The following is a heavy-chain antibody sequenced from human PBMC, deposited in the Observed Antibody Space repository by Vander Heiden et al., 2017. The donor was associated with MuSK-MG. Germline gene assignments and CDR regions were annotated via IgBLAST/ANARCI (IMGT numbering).Heavy chain of an antibody. CDR3: ARINWIYKPVDS. V-gene: IGHV6-1*01. CDR2: IHYSSRWHN. D-gene: IGHD1-20*01. J-gene: IGHJ4*02. CDR1: GDRVSSTNAA. Sequence: QVQLQQSGPRLGKPSQTLSLTCALPGDRVSSTNAAWNWIRHSPSRVLKWLGRIHYSSRWHNDYAVSVRRRVPFSPDTSKTQFSLQLNSVTHEDTAVYYCARINWIYKPVDSWGQGILGTGSS.